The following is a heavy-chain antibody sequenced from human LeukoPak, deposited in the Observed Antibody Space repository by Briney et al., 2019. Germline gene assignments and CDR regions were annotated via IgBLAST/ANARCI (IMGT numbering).Heavy chain of an antibody. CDR1: GYSFTSYW. D-gene: IGHD3-22*01. CDR3: ARHLYYDSSGYPGGDAFDI. J-gene: IGHJ3*02. V-gene: IGHV5-51*01. CDR2: IYSGDSDT. Sequence: GESLQISCQGSGYSFTSYWIGWVRQMPGKGIEWMGIIYSGDSDTRYSPSFQGQLTISADKSISTAYLQWSSLKASDTAMYYCARHLYYDSSGYPGGDAFDIWGQGTMVTVSS.